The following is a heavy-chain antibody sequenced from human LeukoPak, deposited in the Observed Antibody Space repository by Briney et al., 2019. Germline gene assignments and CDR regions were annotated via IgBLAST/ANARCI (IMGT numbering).Heavy chain of an antibody. CDR1: GFIFGNFW. J-gene: IGHJ6*02. CDR2: VKQDGSER. D-gene: IGHD3-16*01. CDR3: ARLAFGGFLYGMDV. Sequence: GGSLRLSCAASGFIFGNFWMTWVRQAPGKGLEWVANVKQDGSERYYVDSLKGRFTISRDNARNSLHLQMNSLRAEDTAVYYCARLAFGGFLYGMDVWGQGTTVTVFS. V-gene: IGHV3-7*05.